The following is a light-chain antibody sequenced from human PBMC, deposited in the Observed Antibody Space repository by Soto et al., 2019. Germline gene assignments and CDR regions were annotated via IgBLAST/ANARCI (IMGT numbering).Light chain of an antibody. Sequence: EIVLTQSPGTLSVSPGDRVTLPCRASQSVDINLAWYQQRAGQAPRLLIYDASNRATGIPARFSGSGSGTDFTLTISSLEPEDFAVYYCQQRSNWPSFGGGTKVDIK. CDR2: DAS. CDR1: QSVDIN. CDR3: QQRSNWPS. J-gene: IGKJ4*01. V-gene: IGKV3-11*01.